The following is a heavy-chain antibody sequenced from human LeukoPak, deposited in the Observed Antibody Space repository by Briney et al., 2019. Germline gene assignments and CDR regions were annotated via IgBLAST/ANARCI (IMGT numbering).Heavy chain of an antibody. D-gene: IGHD3-22*01. CDR2: IIPILGIA. CDR3: AVQSSSGYYYDY. CDR1: GGTFSSYA. V-gene: IGHV1-69*04. J-gene: IGHJ4*02. Sequence: ASVKVSCKASGGTFSSYAISWVRQAPGQGLEWMGRIIPILGIANYAQKFQGRVTITADKSTSTAYMELSSLRPEDTAVYYCAVQSSSGYYYDYWGQGTLVTVSS.